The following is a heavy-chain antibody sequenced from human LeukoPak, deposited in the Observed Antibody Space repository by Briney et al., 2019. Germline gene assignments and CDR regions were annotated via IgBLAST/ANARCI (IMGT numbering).Heavy chain of an antibody. V-gene: IGHV4-61*01. CDR1: GGSVSSGSYY. J-gene: IGHJ4*02. CDR2: IYYSGNT. Sequence: SGTLSLTCTVSGGSVSSGSYYWSWIRQPPGKGLEWIGYIYYSGNTNYNPSLKSRVTISVDMSKNQFSLKLSSVTAADTAVYYCAREGLATMIRGVIPYWGQGTLVTVSS. CDR3: AREGLATMIRGVIPY. D-gene: IGHD3-10*01.